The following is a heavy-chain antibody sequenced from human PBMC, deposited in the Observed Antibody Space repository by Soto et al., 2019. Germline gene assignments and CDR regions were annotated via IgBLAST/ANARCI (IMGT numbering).Heavy chain of an antibody. Sequence: PSETLSLTCTVSGGSISSGGYYWSWIRQHPGKGLEWIGYIYYSGSTYYNPSLKSRVTISVDTSKNQFSLKLSSVTAADTAVYYGGGGDRGGGGGMDVWGQGTTVTVSS. CDR2: IYYSGST. CDR1: GGSISSGGYY. V-gene: IGHV4-31*03. CDR3: GGGDRGGGGGMDV. D-gene: IGHD3-16*01. J-gene: IGHJ6*02.